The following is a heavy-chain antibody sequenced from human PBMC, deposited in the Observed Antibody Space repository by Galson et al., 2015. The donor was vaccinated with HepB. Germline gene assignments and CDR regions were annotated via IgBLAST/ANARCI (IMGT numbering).Heavy chain of an antibody. Sequence: SLRLSCAASGFTFDNYGMSWVRQAPGKGLEWVSGINWNGGSTGYADSVKGRFTISRDNAKNSLYLQMNSLRAEDTALYYCARVTRPGLWFGELSPYFDYWGQGTLVTVSS. CDR3: ARVTRPGLWFGELSPYFDY. J-gene: IGHJ4*02. CDR1: GFTFDNYG. V-gene: IGHV3-20*04. D-gene: IGHD3-10*01. CDR2: INWNGGST.